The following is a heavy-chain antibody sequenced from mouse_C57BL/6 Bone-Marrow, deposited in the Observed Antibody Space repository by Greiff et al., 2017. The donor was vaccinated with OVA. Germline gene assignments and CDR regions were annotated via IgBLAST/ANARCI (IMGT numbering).Heavy chain of an antibody. CDR3: ARAEISTVEGDFAMDY. D-gene: IGHD1-1*01. J-gene: IGHJ4*01. CDR1: GYTFTSYW. CDR2: IYPGSGRT. V-gene: IGHV1-55*01. Sequence: VQLQQSGAELVKPGASVKMSCKASGYTFTSYWITWVKQRPGQGLEWIGDIYPGSGRTNYNEKFKSKATLTVDKSSSTAYMQLNSLTSEDSAVYYYARAEISTVEGDFAMDYWGQGTAVTVSS.